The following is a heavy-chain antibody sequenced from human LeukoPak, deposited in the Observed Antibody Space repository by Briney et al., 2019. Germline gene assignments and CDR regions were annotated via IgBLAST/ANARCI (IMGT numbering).Heavy chain of an antibody. V-gene: IGHV4-59*08. J-gene: IGHJ4*02. CDR3: ARNHCSGGSCYFDY. Sequence: SETLSLTCTVSGASISSYYWTWIRQPPGKGLQWVGYIYYSGSTKYNPSLNSRVTISVDTSKNQFSLQLSSVTAADTAVYYCARNHCSGGSCYFDYWGQGTRVTVSS. D-gene: IGHD2-15*01. CDR2: IYYSGST. CDR1: GASISSYY.